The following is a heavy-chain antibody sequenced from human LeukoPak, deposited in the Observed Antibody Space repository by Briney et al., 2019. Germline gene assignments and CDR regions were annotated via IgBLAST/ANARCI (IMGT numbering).Heavy chain of an antibody. CDR2: IRGSGGDT. D-gene: IGHD3-22*01. V-gene: IGHV3-23*01. CDR1: GCTFSNYA. CDR3: AKRYNTLASYYSHCDY. J-gene: IGHJ4*02. Sequence: PGGSLRLSCAASGCTFSNYAMSWVRQAPGKGLEWVSAIRGSGGDTYYADSVKGRFTISRDNSKNTLYLHMNSLRAEDTAVYYCAKRYNTLASYYSHCDYWGQGTLVTVSS.